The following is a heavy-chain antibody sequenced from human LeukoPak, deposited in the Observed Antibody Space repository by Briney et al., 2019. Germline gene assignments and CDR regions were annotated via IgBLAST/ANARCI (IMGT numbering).Heavy chain of an antibody. V-gene: IGHV3-23*01. Sequence: PGGSLRLSCAASVFTFSSYTMNWVRQAPGKGLEWVSGISGSGGSTSYADSVKGRFTISRDNSESTLYLQLNSLRAEDTALYYCAKSRGIRLGVDYWGQGTLVTVSS. CDR3: AKSRGIRLGVDY. CDR2: ISGSGGST. D-gene: IGHD3-16*01. J-gene: IGHJ4*02. CDR1: VFTFSSYT.